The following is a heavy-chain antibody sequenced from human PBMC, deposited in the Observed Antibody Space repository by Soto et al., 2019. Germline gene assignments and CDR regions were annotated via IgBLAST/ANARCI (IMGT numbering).Heavy chain of an antibody. Sequence: EVQLLESGGGLVQPGESLRLSCAASGFTFSSYAMSWVRQAPGKGLEWVSVISGSDDSTYYADFVKGRFTISRDNSKNTLYLQMNSLGAEDTAVYYCAKRSSSSTFDYWGQGTLVTVSS. V-gene: IGHV3-23*01. D-gene: IGHD6-6*01. CDR2: ISGSDDST. CDR1: GFTFSSYA. CDR3: AKRSSSSTFDY. J-gene: IGHJ4*02.